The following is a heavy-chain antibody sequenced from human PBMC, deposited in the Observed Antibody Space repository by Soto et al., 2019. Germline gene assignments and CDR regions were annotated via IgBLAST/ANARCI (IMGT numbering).Heavy chain of an antibody. CDR1: GFTFSNAW. CDR3: TTSLYYYGSGSYYPADY. V-gene: IGHV3-15*01. D-gene: IGHD3-10*01. J-gene: IGHJ4*02. CDR2: IKSKTDGGTT. Sequence: GGSLRLSCAASGFTFSNAWMSWVRQAPGKGLEWVGRIKSKTDGGTTDYAAPVKGRFTISRDDSKNTLYLQMNSLKTEDTAVYYCTTSLYYYGSGSYYPADYWGQGTLVTVSS.